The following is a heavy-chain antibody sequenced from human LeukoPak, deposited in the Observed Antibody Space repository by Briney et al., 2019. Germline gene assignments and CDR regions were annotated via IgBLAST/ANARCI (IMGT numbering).Heavy chain of an antibody. CDR1: GGSLSTYH. D-gene: IGHD3-22*01. CDR2: IYYSGST. CDR3: ARVWGVTDFYDSRGAFDI. Sequence: SETLSLTCTVSGGSLSTYHWSWIRQPPGKGLEWIGYIYYSGSTNYNPSLMSRVSISVDTSKNQYSLKLNSVTAADTAVYYCARVWGVTDFYDSRGAFDIWGQRTMVTVSS. V-gene: IGHV4-59*01. J-gene: IGHJ3*02.